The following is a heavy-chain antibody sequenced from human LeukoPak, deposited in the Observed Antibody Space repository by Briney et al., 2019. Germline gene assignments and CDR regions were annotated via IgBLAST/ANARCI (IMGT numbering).Heavy chain of an antibody. CDR1: GFTFSSYG. J-gene: IGHJ4*02. D-gene: IGHD2-21*02. V-gene: IGHV3-33*01. CDR3: ARDRDCYFDY. Sequence: GRSLRLSCAASGFTFSSYGMHWVRQAPGKGLEWVAVIWYDGSNKYYADSVRGRFTISRDNSKNTLYLQMNSLRAEDTAVYYCARDRDCYFDYWRQGTLVTVPS. CDR2: IWYDGSNK.